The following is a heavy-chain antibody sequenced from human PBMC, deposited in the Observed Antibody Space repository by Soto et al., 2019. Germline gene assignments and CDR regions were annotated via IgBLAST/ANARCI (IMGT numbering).Heavy chain of an antibody. Sequence: LRLSCAASGFTFSSYDMSWVRQAPGKGLEWVSTISRSGGITYYADSVKGRFTISRDNSKNTLYLQMNSLRAEDTAVYYCAKGLAVAGNFDYWGHGTLVTVSS. J-gene: IGHJ4*01. CDR1: GFTFSSYD. D-gene: IGHD6-19*01. V-gene: IGHV3-23*01. CDR2: ISRSGGIT. CDR3: AKGLAVAGNFDY.